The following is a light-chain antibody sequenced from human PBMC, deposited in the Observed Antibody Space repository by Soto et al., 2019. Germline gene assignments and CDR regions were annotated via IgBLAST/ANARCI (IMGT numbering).Light chain of an antibody. V-gene: IGLV2-14*01. CDR3: SSYTSSSTAG. J-gene: IGLJ1*01. CDR2: EVN. Sequence: QSALTQPASVSGSPGQSITLSCTGTSSDIGGYNYVSWYQQHPGEAPKLMIFEVNNRPSGVSHRFSGSKSGNTASLTISGLQAEDEADYYCSSYTSSSTAGFGGGTKLTVL. CDR1: SSDIGGYNY.